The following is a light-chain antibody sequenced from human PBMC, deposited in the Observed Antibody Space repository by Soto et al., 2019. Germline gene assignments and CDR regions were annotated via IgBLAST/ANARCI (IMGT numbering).Light chain of an antibody. CDR3: QQRSNWPQ. CDR2: DAS. V-gene: IGKV3-11*01. J-gene: IGKJ1*01. Sequence: EIVLTQSPATLSLSPGERATLSCRASQSVSSYLAWYQQKPGQAPRLLIYDASNRATGIPARFSGSGSGTDFTLTISSLEPEDFAVYYCQQRSNWPQFGQGTKV. CDR1: QSVSSY.